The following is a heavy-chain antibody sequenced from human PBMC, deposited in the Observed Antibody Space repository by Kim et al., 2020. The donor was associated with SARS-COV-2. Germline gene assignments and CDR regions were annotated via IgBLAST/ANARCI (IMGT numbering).Heavy chain of an antibody. Sequence: YADSVKGRFTISRDNSKNTLYLQMSSLRPDETAVYYCARRPRLQQWYGMDVWGQGTTVTVSS. D-gene: IGHD6-19*01. J-gene: IGHJ6*02. CDR3: ARRPRLQQWYGMDV. V-gene: IGHV3-30*03.